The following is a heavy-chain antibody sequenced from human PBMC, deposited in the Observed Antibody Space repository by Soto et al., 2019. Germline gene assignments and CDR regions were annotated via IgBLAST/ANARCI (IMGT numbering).Heavy chain of an antibody. J-gene: IGHJ4*02. CDR1: GFTFSSFP. V-gene: IGHV3-23*01. CDR2: ISATTPNT. Sequence: VQLLESGGGLVQPGGSLRLSCAASGFTFSSFPMNWLRPAPGKGLDWVSTISATTPNTYYSDSVKGRFTISRDNSKNTLYLQMNSLRAEHTAVYYCARNWNFDQWGKGTLVT. CDR3: ARNWNFDQ. D-gene: IGHD1-1*01.